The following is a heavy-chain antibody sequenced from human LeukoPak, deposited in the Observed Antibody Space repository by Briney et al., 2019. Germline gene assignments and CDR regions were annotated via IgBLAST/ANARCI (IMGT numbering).Heavy chain of an antibody. CDR2: ISSSSSYI. CDR1: GFTFSSYS. J-gene: IGHJ6*03. V-gene: IGHV3-21*01. D-gene: IGHD1-26*01. CDR3: ARLGAGFLYYYYYMDV. Sequence: GGSLRLSCAASGFTFSSYSMTWVRQAPGKGLEWVSSISSSSSYIYYADSVKGRFTISRDNAKNSLYLQMNSLRAEDTAVYYCARLGAGFLYYYYYMDVWGKGTTVTVSS.